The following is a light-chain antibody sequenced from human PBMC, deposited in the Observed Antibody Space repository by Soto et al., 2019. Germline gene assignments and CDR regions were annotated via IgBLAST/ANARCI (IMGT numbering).Light chain of an antibody. Sequence: QSVLTQPRSVSGSPGQSVTISCTGTSSDVGAYNYVSWYQQHPGKAPQLMIYDVTKRPSGVPDRFSGSKSGTTASLTISGLQAEDEADYYCCSYAGSYTFVFGTGTKVTVL. CDR1: SSDVGAYNY. J-gene: IGLJ1*01. V-gene: IGLV2-11*01. CDR3: CSYAGSYTFV. CDR2: DVT.